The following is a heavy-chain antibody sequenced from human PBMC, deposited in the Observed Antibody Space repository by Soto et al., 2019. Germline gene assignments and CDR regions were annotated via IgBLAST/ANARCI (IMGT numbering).Heavy chain of an antibody. V-gene: IGHV3-33*01. CDR1: GFMFNSYG. CDR2: IWYDGSNK. D-gene: IGHD2-21*01. Sequence: GGSLRLSCAASGFMFNSYGMHGVRQAPGKGLEWVASIWYDGSNKYYADSVKGRFTISRDNSKNTLYLQMNSLRAEDTAVYYCARDLRPYIPYSSYGMDVWGQGTTVTVSS. CDR3: ARDLRPYIPYSSYGMDV. J-gene: IGHJ6*02.